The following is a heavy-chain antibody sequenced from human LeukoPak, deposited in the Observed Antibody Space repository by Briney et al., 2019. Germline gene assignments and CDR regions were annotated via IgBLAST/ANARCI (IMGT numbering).Heavy chain of an antibody. V-gene: IGHV3-48*01. CDR1: GFTFSSYS. J-gene: IGHJ4*02. CDR2: ISSSSTI. CDR3: ARTIEMATISYFDY. Sequence: GGSLRLPCAASGFTFSSYSMNWVRQAPGKGLEWVSYISSSSTIYYADSVKGRFTISRDNAKNSLYLQMNSLRAGDTAVYYCARTIEMATISYFDYWGQGTLVTVSS. D-gene: IGHD5-24*01.